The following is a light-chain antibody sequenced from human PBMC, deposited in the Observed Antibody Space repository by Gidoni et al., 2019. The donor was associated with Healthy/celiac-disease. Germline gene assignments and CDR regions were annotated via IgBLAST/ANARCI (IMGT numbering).Light chain of an antibody. Sequence: QSALTQPASVSGSPGQAITISFTGTRSDVGGYNYVSWYQQHPGKAPKVMIYEVSNRPSGVSNRFSGSNSGNTASLTISGLQAEDEADYYCSSYTSSSTLGLVFGGGTKLTVL. CDR2: EVS. CDR1: RSDVGGYNY. V-gene: IGLV2-14*01. CDR3: SSYTSSSTLGLV. J-gene: IGLJ2*01.